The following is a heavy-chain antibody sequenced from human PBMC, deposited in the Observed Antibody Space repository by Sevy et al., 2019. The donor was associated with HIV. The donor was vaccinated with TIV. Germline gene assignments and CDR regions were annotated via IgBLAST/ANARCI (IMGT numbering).Heavy chain of an antibody. Sequence: GGSLRLSCAVSGFSFSHYAFHWVRQAPGKGLEWVSLISYGGTYKYYADSVKGRFTLSTDNSKNTLYLQTNSLRCNDPAVYYCARVAVSYCTNDCYHRFDYWGPGALVTVSS. CDR3: ARVAVSYCTNDCYHRFDY. J-gene: IGHJ4*02. CDR2: ISYGGTYK. CDR1: GFSFSHYA. D-gene: IGHD2-8*01. V-gene: IGHV3-30-3*01.